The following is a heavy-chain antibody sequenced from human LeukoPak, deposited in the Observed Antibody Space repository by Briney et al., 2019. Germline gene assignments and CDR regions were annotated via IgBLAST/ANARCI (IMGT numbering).Heavy chain of an antibody. D-gene: IGHD5-18*01. CDR1: GDSITSGNYY. CDR2: IYADGT. V-gene: IGHV4-61*02. J-gene: IGHJ6*03. Sequence: SETLSLTCIVSGDSITSGNYYWSWIRQPAGKGLEWIGRIYADGTNYNPSLKSRVTISIDTSKNQFSLKMTSVTAADTAVYYCAGAREDTATTNGYFYYYYYYMDVWGKGTTVTVSS. CDR3: AGAREDTATTNGYFYYYYYYMDV.